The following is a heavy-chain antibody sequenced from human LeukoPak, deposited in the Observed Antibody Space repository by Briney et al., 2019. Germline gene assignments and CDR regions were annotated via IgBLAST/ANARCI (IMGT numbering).Heavy chain of an antibody. CDR2: ISDSGST. J-gene: IGHJ4*02. Sequence: PSETLSLTCTVSGGSISSYYWSWIRQPPGKGLEWIGYISDSGSTNYNPSLKSRVTLSIDTSKNQFSLKLSSVTAADTAVYYCARGYSSTWNYFDFWGQGTLVTVSA. CDR1: GGSISSYY. V-gene: IGHV4-59*01. CDR3: ARGYSSTWNYFDF. D-gene: IGHD6-13*01.